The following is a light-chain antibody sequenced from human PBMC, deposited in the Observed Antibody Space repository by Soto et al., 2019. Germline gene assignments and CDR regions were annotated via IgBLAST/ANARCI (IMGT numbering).Light chain of an antibody. Sequence: DIQMTQSPSTLSASVGDRVTITCRASQSISSWLAWYQQKPGKAPKLLIYKASSLESGVPSRFSGRGSGTEFNLTISSLQPDDFATYYCQQYNSYPYTFGQGTKLEIK. J-gene: IGKJ2*01. CDR1: QSISSW. CDR2: KAS. V-gene: IGKV1-5*03. CDR3: QQYNSYPYT.